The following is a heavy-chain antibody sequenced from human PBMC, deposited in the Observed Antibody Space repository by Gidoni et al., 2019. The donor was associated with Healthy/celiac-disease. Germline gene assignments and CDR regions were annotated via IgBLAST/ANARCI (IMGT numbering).Heavy chain of an antibody. Sequence: QVQLQQWGAGLLKPSETLYPTCAVHVGALRGYYWSWLRQPPGKGLEGIGEINHSGSTNYNRSLKSRVTISVDTSKSQFSLKLSSVTAADTAVYYCARVVVPAARSPRAHPAAPTGDYWGQGTLVTVSS. J-gene: IGHJ4*02. CDR2: INHSGST. V-gene: IGHV4-34*01. D-gene: IGHD2-2*01. CDR3: ARVVVPAARSPRAHPAAPTGDY. CDR1: VGALRGYY.